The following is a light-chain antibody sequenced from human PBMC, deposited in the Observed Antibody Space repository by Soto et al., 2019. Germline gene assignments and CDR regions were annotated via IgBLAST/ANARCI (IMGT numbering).Light chain of an antibody. CDR1: SSDVGGYYF. J-gene: IGLJ1*01. CDR3: SSYGGSNNFYV. Sequence: QSALTQLPSASGSPGQSVTISCTGTSSDVGGYYFVSWYQQHPGKAPRLMIYEVSKRPSGVPDRFSGSKSGNTASLTVSGLQAEDEADYYCSSYGGSNNFYVFGSGTKVTVL. CDR2: EVS. V-gene: IGLV2-8*01.